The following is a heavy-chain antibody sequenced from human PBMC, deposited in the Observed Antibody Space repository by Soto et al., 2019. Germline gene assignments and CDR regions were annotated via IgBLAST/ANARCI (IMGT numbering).Heavy chain of an antibody. J-gene: IGHJ4*02. Sequence: QVQLVQSGAEVKKPGASVKVSCKASGYTYTSYDINWVRQATGQGLEWMGWMNPNSGNTGYAQKFQGRVTMTRNTSIITAYMELSSLRSEDTAVYYCARSGYCISTSCSYFDYWGQGTLVTVSS. V-gene: IGHV1-8*01. CDR3: ARSGYCISTSCSYFDY. D-gene: IGHD2-2*01. CDR2: MNPNSGNT. CDR1: GYTYTSYD.